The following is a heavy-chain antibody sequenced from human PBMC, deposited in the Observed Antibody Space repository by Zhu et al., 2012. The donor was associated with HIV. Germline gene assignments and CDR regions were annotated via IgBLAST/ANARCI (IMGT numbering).Heavy chain of an antibody. CDR2: NSYSGRA. Sequence: QVQLQESGPGLVKPSETLSLTCTVSGASVTTTNYYWNWIRQPPGKGLEWIGYNSYSGRANYKSALKSRVTISVDTSKNQISLKLKSVTSADTAVYYCARASPTTAVAEYYFDYWGQEFWSPSP. V-gene: IGHV4-61*01. CDR3: ARASPTTAVAEYYFDY. CDR1: GASVTTTNYY. J-gene: IGHJ4*01. D-gene: IGHD6-19*01.